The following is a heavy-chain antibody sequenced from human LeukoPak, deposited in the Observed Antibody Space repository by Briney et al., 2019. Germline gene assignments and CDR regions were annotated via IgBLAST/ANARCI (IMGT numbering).Heavy chain of an antibody. CDR1: GFTFSSYS. CDR2: ISSSSSTI. J-gene: IGHJ4*02. CDR3: ARPECSGGSCYSLS. V-gene: IGHV3-48*01. Sequence: PGGSLRLSCAASGFTFSSYSMNWVRQAPGKGLEWVSYISSSSSTICYADSVKGRFTISRDNAKNSLYLQMNSLRAEDTAVYYCARPECSGGSCYSLSWGQGTLVTVSS. D-gene: IGHD2-15*01.